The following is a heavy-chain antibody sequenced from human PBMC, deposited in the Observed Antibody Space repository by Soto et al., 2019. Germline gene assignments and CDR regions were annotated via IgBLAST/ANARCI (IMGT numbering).Heavy chain of an antibody. CDR3: AKWDTHGIIPPTVGGNYCYYDMDV. CDR2: ITGSGGGT. D-gene: IGHD5-18*01. J-gene: IGHJ6*02. Sequence: GGSLRLPCAASGFMFITYAMGWVRQAPGRGLEWFSAITGSGGGTYYADSGKGRVTVSRDNSKNTLYPQMHSLRAEDTAIFFCAKWDTHGIIPPTVGGNYCYYDMDVWGQGTRVTVFS. CDR1: GFMFITYA. V-gene: IGHV3-23*01.